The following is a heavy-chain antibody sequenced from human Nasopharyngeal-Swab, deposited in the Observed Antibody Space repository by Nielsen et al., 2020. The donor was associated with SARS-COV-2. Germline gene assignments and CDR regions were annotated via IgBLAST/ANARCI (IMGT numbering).Heavy chain of an antibody. CDR2: IYHSGST. V-gene: IGHV4-4*02. J-gene: IGHJ4*02. CDR1: GGSISSSNW. CDR3: ANRIAVAGTSLLDY. D-gene: IGHD6-19*01. Sequence: AEALSLTCAVSGGSISSSNWWRWVRQTPGKGLEWIGEIYHSGSTNYNPSLKSRVTISVDKSKNQFSLKLSSVTAADTAVYYCANRIAVAGTSLLDYWGQGTLVTVSS.